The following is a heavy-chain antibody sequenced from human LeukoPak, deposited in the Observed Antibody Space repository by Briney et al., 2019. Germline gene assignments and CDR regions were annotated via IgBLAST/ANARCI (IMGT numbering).Heavy chain of an antibody. Sequence: GASVKVSCKASGYTFVAYHMHWVRQAPGEGLEWMGRIHPSSGATNYAQRFQGRVTLTSDTSINTAYMELSRLTSDDTAVYYCARDLPFEDWGQGTLVTVSS. CDR1: GYTFVAYH. J-gene: IGHJ4*02. CDR3: ARDLPFED. D-gene: IGHD2/OR15-2a*01. CDR2: IHPSSGAT. V-gene: IGHV1-2*06.